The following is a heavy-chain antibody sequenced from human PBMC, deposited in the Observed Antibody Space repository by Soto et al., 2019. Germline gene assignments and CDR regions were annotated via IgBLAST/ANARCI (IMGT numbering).Heavy chain of an antibody. CDR2: IYYSGST. Sequence: SETLSLTCTVSGCSISSYDWSWIRQPPGKGLEWIGYIYYSGSTNYSPSLKSRVTISVDTSKNQFSLKLSSVTAADTAVYYCARRYGPGFDYWGQGTLVTVSS. D-gene: IGHD4-17*01. CDR3: ARRYGPGFDY. J-gene: IGHJ4*02. CDR1: GCSISSYD. V-gene: IGHV4-59*08.